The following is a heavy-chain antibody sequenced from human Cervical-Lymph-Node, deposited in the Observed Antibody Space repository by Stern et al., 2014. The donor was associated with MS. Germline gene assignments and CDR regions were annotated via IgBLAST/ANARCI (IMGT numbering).Heavy chain of an antibody. Sequence: ESGPELVKPTQTLTLTCTFSGFSLSTSGMRVIRIPQPPGKALEWLARLDWDDDKFYSTSLKTRLTISKDTSKNQVVLTMTNMDPVDTATYYCARSPPYYEFWNDYYYFDYWGQGTLVAVSS. CDR3: ARSPPYYEFWNDYYYFDY. J-gene: IGHJ4*02. D-gene: IGHD3-3*01. V-gene: IGHV2-70*04. CDR1: GFSLSTSGMR. CDR2: LDWDDDK.